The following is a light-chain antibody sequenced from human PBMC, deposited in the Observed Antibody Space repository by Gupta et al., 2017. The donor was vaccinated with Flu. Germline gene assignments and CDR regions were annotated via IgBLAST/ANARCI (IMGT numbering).Light chain of an antibody. CDR3: QQYDDWPPWT. CDR1: QSISTN. CDR2: GAS. Sequence: EVLMTQSPDTLSLSPGERATLSCRASQSISTNLAWYQQKPGQAPRLLISGASTRATGIPARFSGSGSGTEFTLTISSLQSEDFAVYYCQQYDDWPPWTFGQGTKVEIK. V-gene: IGKV3-15*01. J-gene: IGKJ1*01.